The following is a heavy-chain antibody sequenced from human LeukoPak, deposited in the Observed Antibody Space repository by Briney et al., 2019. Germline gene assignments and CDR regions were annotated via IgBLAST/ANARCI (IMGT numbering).Heavy chain of an antibody. CDR3: ARDWRQDNAFDM. D-gene: IGHD2-15*01. CDR2: ITQDGSEK. Sequence: PGGSLRLSCAASGFTFSSYHMSWVRQAPGKGLKWVAKITQDGSEKYYMDSVKGRFTISRDNGKNSLYLQMNSLRAEDTAVYFCARDWRQDNAFDMWGQGRMVTVSS. CDR1: GFTFSSYH. J-gene: IGHJ3*02. V-gene: IGHV3-7*01.